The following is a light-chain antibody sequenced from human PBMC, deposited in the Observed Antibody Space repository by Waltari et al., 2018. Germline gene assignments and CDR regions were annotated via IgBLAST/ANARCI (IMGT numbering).Light chain of an antibody. Sequence: EIVMTQSPATLSVSPGQSATLSCSASQSVSTNLAWYEQKPGQAPRLLLYDASTRATGIPARFSGSGAGTEFTLTISSLQSEDFAVYYCQQYDNWPPLTFGGGTKVEIK. J-gene: IGKJ4*01. V-gene: IGKV3-15*01. CDR1: QSVSTN. CDR2: DAS. CDR3: QQYDNWPPLT.